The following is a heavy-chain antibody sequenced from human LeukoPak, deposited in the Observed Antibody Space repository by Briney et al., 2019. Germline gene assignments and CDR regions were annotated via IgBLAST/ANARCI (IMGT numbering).Heavy chain of an antibody. Sequence: ASVKVSCKASGYTFTSYAMHWVRQAPGQRLEWMGWINAGNGNTKYSQKFQGRVTITRDTSASTAYMELSSLRSEDTAVYYCARDRRIRFLEWFHKLDYYGMDVWGQGTTVTVSS. CDR2: INAGNGNT. J-gene: IGHJ6*02. CDR3: ARDRRIRFLEWFHKLDYYGMDV. V-gene: IGHV1-3*01. D-gene: IGHD3-3*01. CDR1: GYTFTSYA.